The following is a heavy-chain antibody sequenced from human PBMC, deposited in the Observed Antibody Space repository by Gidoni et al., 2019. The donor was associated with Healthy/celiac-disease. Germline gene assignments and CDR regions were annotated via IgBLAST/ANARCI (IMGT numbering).Heavy chain of an antibody. D-gene: IGHD6-13*01. CDR2: SRGSGGST. Sequence: EVQLLESGGGLVQPGGSVRLSCAASGFTFSSSAMSWVRQATGKGLGCVSASRGSGGSTYDADSVKGQFTISTDNSKNTLYLQMNSLRAEDTAVYYCAKDSVQQLGGFDPWGQGTLVTVSS. CDR1: GFTFSSSA. V-gene: IGHV3-23*01. J-gene: IGHJ5*02. CDR3: AKDSVQQLGGFDP.